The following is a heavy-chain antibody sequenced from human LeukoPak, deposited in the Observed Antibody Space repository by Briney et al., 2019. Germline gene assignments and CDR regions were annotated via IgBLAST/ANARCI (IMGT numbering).Heavy chain of an antibody. J-gene: IGHJ4*02. Sequence: ASVKVSCKASGGTFSSYANSWVRQAPGQGLEWMGGIIPIFGTANYAQKFQGRVTITADESTSTAYMELSSLRSEDSAVYYCARVWYSSSSPDYWGQGTLVTVSS. CDR1: GGTFSSYA. D-gene: IGHD6-6*01. CDR3: ARVWYSSSSPDY. CDR2: IIPIFGTA. V-gene: IGHV1-69*01.